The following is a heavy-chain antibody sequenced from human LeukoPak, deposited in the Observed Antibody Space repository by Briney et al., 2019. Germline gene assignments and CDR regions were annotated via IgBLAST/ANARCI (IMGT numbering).Heavy chain of an antibody. CDR1: GYTFTGYY. J-gene: IGHJ4*02. D-gene: IGHD6-13*01. Sequence: ASVKVSCKASGYTFTGYYMHWVRQAPGQGLEWMGWINPNSGGTNYAQKFQGRVTMTRDTSISTAYMELSRLRSDDTAVYYCARDPSGYSSSWYETFFDYWGQGTLVTVSS. V-gene: IGHV1-2*02. CDR3: ARDPSGYSSSWYETFFDY. CDR2: INPNSGGT.